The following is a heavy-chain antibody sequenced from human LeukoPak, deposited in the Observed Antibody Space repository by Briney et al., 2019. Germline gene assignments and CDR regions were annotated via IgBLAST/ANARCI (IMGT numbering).Heavy chain of an antibody. V-gene: IGHV1-69*04. Sequence: GASVKVSCKTSGGTFSSYTISWVRQAPGQGLEWMGRIIPILGVANYAQKFQGRVTITADKSTSTAYMELSSLRSEDTAVYYYARDDYGSGRPWGQGTLVTVSS. CDR3: ARDDYGSGRP. J-gene: IGHJ5*02. CDR1: GGTFSSYT. CDR2: IIPILGVA. D-gene: IGHD3-10*01.